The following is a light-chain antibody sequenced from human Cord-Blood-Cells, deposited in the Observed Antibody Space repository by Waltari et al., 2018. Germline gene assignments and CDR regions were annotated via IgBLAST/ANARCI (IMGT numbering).Light chain of an antibody. CDR3: QQYYSTPLT. CDR1: QSFLYSSNNKNY. V-gene: IGKV4-1*01. CDR2: WAS. Sequence: DIVMTQSPDSLAVSLGERATINCKSSQSFLYSSNNKNYLAWYQQKPGQPPKLLIYWASTRESGVPDRSSGSGSGTDFTLTISSLQAEDVAVYYCQQYYSTPLTFGGGTKVEIK. J-gene: IGKJ4*01.